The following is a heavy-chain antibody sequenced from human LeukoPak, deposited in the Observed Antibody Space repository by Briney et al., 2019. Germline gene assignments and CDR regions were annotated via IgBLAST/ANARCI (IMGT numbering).Heavy chain of an antibody. CDR2: IIPIFGTA. D-gene: IGHD3-22*01. J-gene: IGHJ4*02. CDR3: ARDRTPHYYYDSSGYLDY. Sequence: ASVKVSCKASGGTFSSYAISWVRQAPGQGLEWMGGIIPIFGTANYAQKFQGRVTITTDESTSTAYMELSSLRSEDTAVYYCARDRTPHYYYDSSGYLDYWGQGTLVTVSS. CDR1: GGTFSSYA. V-gene: IGHV1-69*05.